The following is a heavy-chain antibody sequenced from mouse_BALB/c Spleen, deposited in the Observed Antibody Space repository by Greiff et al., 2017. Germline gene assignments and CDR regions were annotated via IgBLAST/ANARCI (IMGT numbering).Heavy chain of an antibody. CDR2: INPSTGYT. J-gene: IGHJ2*01. Sequence: VKLVESGAELAKPGASVKMSCKASGYTFTSYWMHWVKQRPGQGLEWIGYINPSTGYTEYNQKFKDKATLTADKSSSTAYMQLSSLTSEDSAVYYCARRELGADYWGQGTTLTVSS. D-gene: IGHD4-1*01. CDR3: ARRELGADY. V-gene: IGHV1-7*01. CDR1: GYTFTSYW.